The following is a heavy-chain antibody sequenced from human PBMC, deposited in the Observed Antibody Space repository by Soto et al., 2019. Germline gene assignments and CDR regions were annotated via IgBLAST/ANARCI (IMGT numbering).Heavy chain of an antibody. CDR3: ARGHPFDY. J-gene: IGHJ4*02. CDR2: IYHFGSP. V-gene: IGHV4-59*01. Sequence: SETLSLTCTVSGGSISSYLWSWMRLPPGKGLEWIGYIYHFGSPNYNPSLKSRVTISVDTSKNQFSLKLSSVTAADTAVYYCARGHPFDYWGQGALVTVSS. CDR1: GGSISSYL.